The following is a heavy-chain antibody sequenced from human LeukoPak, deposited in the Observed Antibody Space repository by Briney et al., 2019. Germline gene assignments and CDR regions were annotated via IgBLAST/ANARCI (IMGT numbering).Heavy chain of an antibody. CDR1: DGSISSYY. J-gene: IGHJ4*02. Sequence: PSETLSLTCTISDGSISSYYWNRIRQSPGKGLEWIGHIHYSGSTHYNPSLQSRVSISIDTSKNHFPLNLRSVTAVDTAVYYCARWGHFDTSGYFVVDYWGQGTLVTVSS. CDR3: ARWGHFDTSGYFVVDY. V-gene: IGHV4-59*01. CDR2: IHYSGST. D-gene: IGHD3-22*01.